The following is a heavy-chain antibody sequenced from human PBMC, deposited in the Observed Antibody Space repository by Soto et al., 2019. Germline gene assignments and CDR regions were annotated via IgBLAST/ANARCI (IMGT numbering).Heavy chain of an antibody. CDR3: ASGTSSWYLYYYYGMDV. J-gene: IGHJ6*02. V-gene: IGHV4-59*12. D-gene: IGHD6-13*01. Sequence: SETLSLTCTVSGDSMRGFYYNWIRQPPGKGLEWIRYIYYSGSTSYNPSLKSRVTISIDTSNNQFSLKLSSVTAADTAVYYCASGTSSWYLYYYYGMDVWGQGTTVTVSS. CDR2: IYYSGST. CDR1: GDSMRGFY.